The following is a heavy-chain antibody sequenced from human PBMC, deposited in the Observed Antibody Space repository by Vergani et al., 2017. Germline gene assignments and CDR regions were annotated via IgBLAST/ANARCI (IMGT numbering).Heavy chain of an antibody. V-gene: IGHV1-2*02. CDR2: INPNSGGT. J-gene: IGHJ4*02. CDR3: AREPVVFGVVTDFDY. Sequence: QVQLVQSGAEVKKPGASVKVSCKASGYTFTGYYMHWVRQAPGQGLEWMGWINPNSGGTNYAQKFQGRVTMTRDTSISTAYMELSRLRSDDTAVYYCAREPVVFGVVTDFDYWGQGTLVTVSS. D-gene: IGHD3-3*01. CDR1: GYTFTGYY.